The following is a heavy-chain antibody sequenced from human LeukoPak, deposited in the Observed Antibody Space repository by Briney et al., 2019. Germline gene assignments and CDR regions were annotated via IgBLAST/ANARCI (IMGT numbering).Heavy chain of an antibody. J-gene: IGHJ4*02. Sequence: ASVKVSFKASGYTFTGYYMHWVQQAPGQGLEWMGWINPNSGGTNYAQKFQGWVTMTRDTSISTAYMELSRLRSDDTAVYYCARDSGLYSSGWYDYWGQGTLVTVSS. V-gene: IGHV1-2*04. D-gene: IGHD6-19*01. CDR3: ARDSGLYSSGWYDY. CDR2: INPNSGGT. CDR1: GYTFTGYY.